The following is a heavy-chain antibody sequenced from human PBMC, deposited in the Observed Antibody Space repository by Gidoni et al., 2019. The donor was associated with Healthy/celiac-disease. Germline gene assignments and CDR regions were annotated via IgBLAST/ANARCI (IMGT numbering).Heavy chain of an antibody. CDR2: ISYDGSNK. CDR3: ARRFRMVGATNYYYYGMDV. V-gene: IGHV3-30-3*01. J-gene: IGHJ6*02. CDR1: GSTLSSSA. Sequence: QVQLVESGGGVVQPGRSLRLSCAASGSTLSSSAMHWVRQAPGKGLEWVAVISYDGSNKYYADPVKGRFTISRDNSKNTLYLQMNSLRAEDTAVYYCARRFRMVGATNYYYYGMDVWGQGTTVTVSS. D-gene: IGHD1-26*01.